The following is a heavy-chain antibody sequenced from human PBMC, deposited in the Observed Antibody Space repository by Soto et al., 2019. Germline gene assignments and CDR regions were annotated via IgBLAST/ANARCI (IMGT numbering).Heavy chain of an antibody. CDR1: GGSVNSGNYY. CDR2: MSHRGGT. D-gene: IGHD1-1*01. J-gene: IGHJ3*02. Sequence: QVQLQQWGAGLLKPSETLSLTCAVFGGSVNSGNYYWSWIRQPPGKGLEWIGEMSHRGGTHFKPSPKSRVTISVDTSKNEFSLKMSSVTAADTALYYCARVARGTATTVVDAFDIWGPGTMVTVSS. CDR3: ARVARGTATTVVDAFDI. V-gene: IGHV4-34*01.